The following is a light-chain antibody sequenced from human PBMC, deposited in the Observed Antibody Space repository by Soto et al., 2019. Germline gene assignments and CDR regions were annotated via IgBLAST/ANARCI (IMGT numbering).Light chain of an antibody. J-gene: IGKJ5*01. V-gene: IGKV3-11*01. CDR3: QRGDT. CDR1: QSVSSN. Sequence: EIVLTQSPATLSLSPGERATLSCRASQSVSSNLAWYQQKPGQAPRLLLYDASNRATGIPARFSGSGSGTDFTRTISSLEPEYFAVYYCQRGDTFGQGTRLEIK. CDR2: DAS.